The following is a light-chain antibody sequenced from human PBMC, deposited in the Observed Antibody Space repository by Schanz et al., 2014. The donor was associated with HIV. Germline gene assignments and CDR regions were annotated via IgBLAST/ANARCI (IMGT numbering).Light chain of an antibody. CDR2: KAS. CDR3: QKYNSAPLT. CDR1: QSISIW. J-gene: IGKJ4*01. Sequence: DIQMTQSPSTLSASVGDRVTITCRASQSISIWLAWYQQKPGKAPKLLIYKASTLGSGVPSRFSGSGSGTEFTLTISSLQPEDVATYYCQKYNSAPLTFGGGTKVEI. V-gene: IGKV1-5*03.